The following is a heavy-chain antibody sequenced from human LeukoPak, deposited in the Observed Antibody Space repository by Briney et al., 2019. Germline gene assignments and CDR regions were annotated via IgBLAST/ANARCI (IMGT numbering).Heavy chain of an antibody. J-gene: IGHJ3*02. Sequence: ASVKVSCTASGYTFTGYYMHWVRQAPGQGLEWMGWINPNSGGTNYAQKFQGWVTMTRDTSISTAYMELSRLRPDDTAVYYCARDNVLRSADAFDIWGQGTMVTVSS. V-gene: IGHV1-2*04. CDR2: INPNSGGT. CDR3: ARDNVLRSADAFDI. D-gene: IGHD3-3*01. CDR1: GYTFTGYY.